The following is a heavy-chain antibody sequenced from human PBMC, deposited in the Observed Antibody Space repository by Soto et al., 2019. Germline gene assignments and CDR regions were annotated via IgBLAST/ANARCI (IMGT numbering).Heavy chain of an antibody. Sequence: PSETLSLTCAVSGDSISSGVHSWNWLRHPPGKGLEWIGYIYHSGNTYFNPTLKSRVTMSVDTSKNQISLTLSSVTAADTAIYYCARDRDGYDSGYFDSWGQGTMVTV. CDR3: ARDRDGYDSGYFDS. CDR1: GDSISSGVHS. J-gene: IGHJ4*01. V-gene: IGHV4-30-2*01. D-gene: IGHD5-12*01. CDR2: IYHSGNT.